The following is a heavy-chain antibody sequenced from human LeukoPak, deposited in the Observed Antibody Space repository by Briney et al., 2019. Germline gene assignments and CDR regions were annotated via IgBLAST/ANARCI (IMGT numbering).Heavy chain of an antibody. CDR3: AIWFGEPFDY. CDR2: INHSGST. D-gene: IGHD3-10*01. V-gene: IGHV4-34*01. Sequence: SETLSLTCAVYGGSFSGYYWSWIRQPPGKGLEWIGEINHSGSTNYNPSLKSRVTISVDTSKNQFSLKLSSVTAADTAVYYCAIWFGEPFDYWGQGTLVTVSS. J-gene: IGHJ4*02. CDR1: GGSFSGYY.